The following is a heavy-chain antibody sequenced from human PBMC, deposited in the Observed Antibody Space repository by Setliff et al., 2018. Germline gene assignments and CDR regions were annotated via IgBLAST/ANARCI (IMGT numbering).Heavy chain of an antibody. CDR3: AKDLYGGYYFDY. V-gene: IGHV3-23*01. Sequence: GGSLRLSCAASGFAFSSSAMSWVRQAPGKGLEWVSGIARGSRVTYYADSVKGRFTISRDSSKNTLYLQMNSLRAEDTAVYYCAKDLYGGYYFDYWGQGTLVTVSS. CDR1: GFAFSSSA. D-gene: IGHD5-12*01. J-gene: IGHJ4*02. CDR2: IARGSRVT.